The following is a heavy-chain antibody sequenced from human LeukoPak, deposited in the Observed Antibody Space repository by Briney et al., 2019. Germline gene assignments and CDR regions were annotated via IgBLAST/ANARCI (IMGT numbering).Heavy chain of an antibody. CDR2: IKSKTDGGTT. CDR1: VFIFSNAW. CDR3: TTGSSMIVVVTPPFDY. Sequence: PGGTLRLFCAAWVFIFSNAWKSWVREAPGKGLEGVGRIKSKTDGGTTDYAAPVKGRFNISRDDSKNTLYLQMNSLKTEDTAVYYCTTGSSMIVVVTPPFDYWGQGTLVTVSS. D-gene: IGHD3-22*01. J-gene: IGHJ4*02. V-gene: IGHV3-15*01.